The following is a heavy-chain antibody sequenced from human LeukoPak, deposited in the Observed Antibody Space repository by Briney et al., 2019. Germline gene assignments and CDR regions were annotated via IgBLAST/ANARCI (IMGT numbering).Heavy chain of an antibody. CDR3: ARSISAWYGANAFDY. CDR2: IYYSGST. V-gene: IGHV4-31*03. D-gene: IGHD4-17*01. Sequence: PSQTLSLTCTVSGGSISSGGYYWSWIRQHPGKGLEWIGYIYYSGSTYYNPSLKSRVTISVDTSKNQFSLKLSSVTAADTAVYYCARSISAWYGANAFDYWGQGTLVTVSS. J-gene: IGHJ4*02. CDR1: GGSISSGGYY.